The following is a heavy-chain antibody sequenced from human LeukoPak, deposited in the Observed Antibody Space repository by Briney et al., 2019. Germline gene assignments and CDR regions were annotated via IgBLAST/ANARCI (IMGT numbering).Heavy chain of an antibody. CDR2: ITGGGEST. CDR1: GFTFEASA. Sequence: GGSLRLSCAASGFTFEASAMSWVRQAPGKGLEWVAVITGGGESTYYADSVKGRFTISIDNSKKTLFLQVNSLRAEDTAVYFCAKNIRDKLLCGFNYWGQGIVVTVSS. CDR3: AKNIRDKLLCGFNY. J-gene: IGHJ4*02. D-gene: IGHD2-2*01. V-gene: IGHV3-23*01.